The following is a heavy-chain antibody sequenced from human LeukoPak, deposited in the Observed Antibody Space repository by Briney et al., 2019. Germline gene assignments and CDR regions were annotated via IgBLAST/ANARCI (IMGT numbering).Heavy chain of an antibody. CDR1: GGSISSYY. CDR3: ARLSPLGGSSWYYYYYYGMDV. V-gene: IGHV4-59*08. J-gene: IGHJ6*02. Sequence: PSETLSLTCTVSGGSISSYYWGWIRQPPGKGLEWIGYIYYSGSTNYNPSLKSRVTISVDTSKNQFSLKLSSVTAADTAVYYCARLSPLGGSSWYYYYYYGMDVWGQGTTVTVSS. CDR2: IYYSGST. D-gene: IGHD6-13*01.